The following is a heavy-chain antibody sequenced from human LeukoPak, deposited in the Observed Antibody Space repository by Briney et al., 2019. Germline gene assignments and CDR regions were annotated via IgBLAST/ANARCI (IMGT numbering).Heavy chain of an antibody. Sequence: GESLKISCQASGYDFSNYWIGWVRQMPGKGLDWIGVIYPADSNTRFSPSFQGRVSISFDKSIGTAYLQWMSLKPSDSAMYYCARPRGDLMDGLDFWGQGTLVTVSS. CDR3: ARPRGDLMDGLDF. J-gene: IGHJ4*02. D-gene: IGHD3-16*01. CDR2: IYPADSNT. CDR1: GYDFSNYW. V-gene: IGHV5-51*01.